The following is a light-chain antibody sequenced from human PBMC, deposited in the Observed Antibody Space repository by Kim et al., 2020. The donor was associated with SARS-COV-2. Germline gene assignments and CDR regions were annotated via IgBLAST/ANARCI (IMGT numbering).Light chain of an antibody. CDR2: GVP. CDR3: SSYTSSTTLV. V-gene: IGLV2-14*03. CDR1: SGVIGGYDF. Sequence: GLSFAISCTGGSGVIGGYDFVSLDQLFPGKAPILMIYGVPNRPSGVSSRFSGSKSGNTASLIISALKAEDEVDYYCSSYTSSTTLVFGRGTRLTVL. J-gene: IGLJ2*01.